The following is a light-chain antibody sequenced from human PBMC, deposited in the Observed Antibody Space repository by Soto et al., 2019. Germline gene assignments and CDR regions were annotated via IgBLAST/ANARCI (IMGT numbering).Light chain of an antibody. CDR2: EVS. CDR1: SSDVGDYNY. CDR3: SSYAGSNNFV. V-gene: IGLV2-8*01. J-gene: IGLJ2*01. Sequence: QPVLTQPPSASGSPGQSVTISCTGTSSDVGDYNYVSWYQQHPGKAPKLMIYEVSKRPSGVPDRFSGSKSGNTASLTVSGLQAEDEADYYCSSYAGSNNFVFGGGTKLTVL.